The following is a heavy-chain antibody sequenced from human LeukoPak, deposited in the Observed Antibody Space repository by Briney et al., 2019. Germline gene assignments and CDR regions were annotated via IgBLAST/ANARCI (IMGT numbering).Heavy chain of an antibody. Sequence: SETLSLACTVSGGSISSSCCSWGWIRQPPGKGLEWIGSAHYSGSTYYNPSLKSRVTISVDTSKNQFSLKLSSVTAADTAVYYCARLTGTYYYYYMDVWGKGTTVTVSS. CDR1: GGSISSSCCS. J-gene: IGHJ6*03. CDR2: AHYSGST. D-gene: IGHD1-7*01. V-gene: IGHV4-39*07. CDR3: ARLTGTYYYYYMDV.